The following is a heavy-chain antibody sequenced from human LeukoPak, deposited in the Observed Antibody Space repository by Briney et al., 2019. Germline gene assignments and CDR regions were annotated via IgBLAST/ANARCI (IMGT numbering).Heavy chain of an antibody. D-gene: IGHD3-16*01. CDR2: FDPEDGET. V-gene: IGHV1-24*01. Sequence: ASVKVSCKVSGYTLTELSMHWVRQAPGKGLEWMGGFDPEDGETIYAQKFQGRVTMTEDTSTDTAYMEPSSLRSEDTAVYYCATDHSYGALSFDYWGQGTLVTVSS. CDR3: ATDHSYGALSFDY. J-gene: IGHJ4*02. CDR1: GYTLTELS.